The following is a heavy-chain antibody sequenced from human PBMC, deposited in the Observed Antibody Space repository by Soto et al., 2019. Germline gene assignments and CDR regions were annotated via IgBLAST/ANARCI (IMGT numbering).Heavy chain of an antibody. CDR3: AHRPIVGAAI. D-gene: IGHD1-26*01. J-gene: IGHJ4*02. CDR2: IFHSGST. V-gene: IGHV4-4*02. CDR1: GGSISNSNW. Sequence: QVQLQESGPGLVKPSGTLSLTCAVFGGSISNSNWWTWVRPPPGKGLDWIGEIFHSGSTNYNSSLMGRATISVDKANNQFSLKLSSVTAADTAVYYCAHRPIVGAAIWGQGTLVTVSS.